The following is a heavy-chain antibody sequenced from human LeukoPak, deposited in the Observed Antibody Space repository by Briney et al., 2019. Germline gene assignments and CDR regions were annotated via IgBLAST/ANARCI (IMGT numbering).Heavy chain of an antibody. CDR1: GFTFSSYG. Sequence: SGGSLRLSCAASGFTFSSYGMHWVRQAPGKGLEWVAFIRYDGSNKYYADSVKGRFTISRDNSKNTLYLQMNSLRAEDTAVYYCAKVGGYYYVGVNWFDPWGQGTLVTVSS. CDR3: AKVGGYYYVGVNWFDP. CDR2: IRYDGSNK. D-gene: IGHD3-22*01. J-gene: IGHJ5*02. V-gene: IGHV3-30*02.